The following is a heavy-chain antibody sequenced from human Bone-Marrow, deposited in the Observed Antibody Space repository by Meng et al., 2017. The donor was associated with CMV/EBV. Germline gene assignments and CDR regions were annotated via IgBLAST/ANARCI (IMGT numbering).Heavy chain of an antibody. CDR3: ARGLSIGIFGVVSPYDY. CDR1: GFTVSSNY. D-gene: IGHD3-3*01. J-gene: IGHJ4*02. V-gene: IGHV3-66*02. CDR2: IYSGGST. Sequence: GESLKISCAASGFTVSSNYMSWVRQAPGKGLEWDSVIYSGGSTYYADSVKGRFTISRDNSKNTLYLQMNSLRAEDTAVYYCARGLSIGIFGVVSPYDYWGQGTLVTVSS.